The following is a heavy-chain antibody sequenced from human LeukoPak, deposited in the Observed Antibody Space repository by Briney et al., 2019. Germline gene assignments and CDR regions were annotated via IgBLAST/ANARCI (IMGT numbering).Heavy chain of an antibody. J-gene: IGHJ5*02. CDR1: GYTFTSYD. V-gene: IGHV1-8*01. CDR3: ARRRRMSSGWYGNWFDP. D-gene: IGHD6-19*01. Sequence: GASVKASCKASGYTFTSYDINWVRQATGQGLEWMGWMNPNSGNTGYAQKFQGRVTMTRNTSISTAYMELSSLRSEDTAVYYCARRRRMSSGWYGNWFDPWGQGTLVTVSS. CDR2: MNPNSGNT.